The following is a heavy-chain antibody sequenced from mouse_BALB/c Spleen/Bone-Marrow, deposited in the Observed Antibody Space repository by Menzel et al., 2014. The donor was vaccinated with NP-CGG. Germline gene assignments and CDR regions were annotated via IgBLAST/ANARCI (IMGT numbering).Heavy chain of an antibody. CDR1: GFTFSSYG. J-gene: IGHJ1*01. CDR2: INNNGGST. CDR3: ARVYGWYFDV. V-gene: IGHV5-6-3*01. D-gene: IGHD1-1*01. Sequence: EVKLMESGGGLVQPGGSLKLSCVASGFTFSSYGMSWVRQTPDKRLELVATINNNGGSTYYPDSVKGQFTISRDNAKNTLYLQMSSLKSEDTAMYYCARVYGWYFDVWGAGTTVTVSS.